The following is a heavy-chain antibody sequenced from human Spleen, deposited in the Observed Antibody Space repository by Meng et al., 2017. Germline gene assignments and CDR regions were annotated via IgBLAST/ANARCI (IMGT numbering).Heavy chain of an antibody. CDR3: ARDRFIEIGRPVWYYSMDV. CDR1: GFTSSSFW. J-gene: IGHJ6*02. D-gene: IGHD2/OR15-2a*01. CDR2: MWYDGSNE. Sequence: GGSLSLSCAASGFTSSSFWMSWVRQAPGKGLEWVAVMWYDGSNENYGDSVKGRFIISRDNSKNTLYLQMSSLRVEDTAVYYFARDRFIEIGRPVWYYSMDVWGQGTTVTVSS. V-gene: IGHV3-33*08.